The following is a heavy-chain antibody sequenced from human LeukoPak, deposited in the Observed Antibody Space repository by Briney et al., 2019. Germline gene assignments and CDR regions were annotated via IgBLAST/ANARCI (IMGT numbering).Heavy chain of an antibody. V-gene: IGHV1-46*01. CDR2: INPSGGST. D-gene: IGHD6-13*01. CDR1: GYTFTSYG. J-gene: IGHJ6*03. CDR3: ARDSGYSSSWYVLHYYYYMDV. Sequence: ASVKVSCKASGYTFTSYGISWVRQAPGQGLEWMGIINPSGGSTSYAQKFQGRVTMTRDTSTSTVYMELSSLRSEDTAVYYCARDSGYSSSWYVLHYYYYMDVWGKGTTVTVSS.